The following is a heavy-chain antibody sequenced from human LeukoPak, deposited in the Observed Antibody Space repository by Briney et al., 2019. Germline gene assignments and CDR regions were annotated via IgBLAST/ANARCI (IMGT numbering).Heavy chain of an antibody. J-gene: IGHJ3*02. CDR3: AHYDFWSGHALDI. D-gene: IGHD3-3*01. V-gene: IGHV3-66*01. CDR2: IYTGGGT. Sequence: GGSLRLSCAASASIVSGNYMTWVRQAPGKGLEWLSVIYTGGGTYYADSVKGRFTISRDTSKTTVYLQMNSLRGDDTAIYYCAHYDFWSGHALDIWGQGTMVTVSS. CDR1: ASIVSGNY.